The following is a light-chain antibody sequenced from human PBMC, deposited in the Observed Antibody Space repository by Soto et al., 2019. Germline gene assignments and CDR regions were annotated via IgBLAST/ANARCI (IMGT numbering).Light chain of an antibody. V-gene: IGKV3-11*01. Sequence: EIVLTQSPATLSLSPGERATLSCRASQSVSSYLAWYQQKPGQGPRLLIYDASNRATGTPVRFSGSGSGTDFTLTISSLEPEDFAVYYCQQRSNWPPNTFGQGTKLEIK. CDR3: QQRSNWPPNT. CDR1: QSVSSY. CDR2: DAS. J-gene: IGKJ2*01.